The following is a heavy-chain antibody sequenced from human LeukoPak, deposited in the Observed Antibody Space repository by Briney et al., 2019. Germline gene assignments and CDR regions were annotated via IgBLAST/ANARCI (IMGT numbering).Heavy chain of an antibody. Sequence: SETLSLTCAVYGGSFSGYYWSWIRQPPGKGLEWIGEINHSGSTNYNPSLKSRVTISVDTSKNQFSLKLSSVTAADTAVYYRARVLRDCSSTSCYRDWFDPWGQGTLVTVSS. V-gene: IGHV4-34*01. J-gene: IGHJ5*02. CDR1: GGSFSGYY. D-gene: IGHD2-2*02. CDR3: ARVLRDCSSTSCYRDWFDP. CDR2: INHSGST.